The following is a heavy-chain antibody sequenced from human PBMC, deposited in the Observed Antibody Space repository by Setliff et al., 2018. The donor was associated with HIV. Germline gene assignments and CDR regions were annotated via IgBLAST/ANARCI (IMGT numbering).Heavy chain of an antibody. V-gene: IGHV4-59*08. CDR1: GGSIRSYY. Sequence: SETLSLTCTVSGGSIRSYYWSWIRQPPGKGLEWIGYIYYSGSTNYNPSLKSRVTISVDTSKNQFSLKLSSVTAADTAVYYCARLGPDGYNSRHDAFDIWGQGTMVTVSS. D-gene: IGHD5-12*01. CDR2: IYYSGST. CDR3: ARLGPDGYNSRHDAFDI. J-gene: IGHJ3*02.